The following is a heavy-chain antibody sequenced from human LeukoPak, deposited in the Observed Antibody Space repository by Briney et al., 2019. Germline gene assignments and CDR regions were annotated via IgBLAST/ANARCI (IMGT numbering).Heavy chain of an antibody. CDR1: GFTFSSYW. CDR3: AREGYCSSTSCYLGPFDY. Sequence: GGSLRLSCAASGFTFSSYWMHWVRQAPGKGLVWVSRINSDGSSTSYADSVKGRFTISRDNVKNTLYLQMNSLRAEDTAVYYCAREGYCSSTSCYLGPFDYWGQGTLVTVSS. CDR2: INSDGSST. D-gene: IGHD2-2*01. J-gene: IGHJ4*02. V-gene: IGHV3-74*01.